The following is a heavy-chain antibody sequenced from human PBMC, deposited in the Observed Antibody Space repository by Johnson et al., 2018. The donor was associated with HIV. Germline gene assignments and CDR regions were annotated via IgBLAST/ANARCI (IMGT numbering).Heavy chain of an antibody. D-gene: IGHD1-1*01. Sequence: QMQLVESGGGVVQPGRSLRLSCAASGFTFSSYGMHWVRQAPGKGLEWVAVIWYDGSNKYYEDSVKGRFTISRDNSKNTLYLQMNSLRAEDTAVYYCAKPSTESAFDIWGQGTMVTVSS. CDR1: GFTFSSYG. J-gene: IGHJ3*02. CDR3: AKPSTESAFDI. CDR2: IWYDGSNK. V-gene: IGHV3-33*06.